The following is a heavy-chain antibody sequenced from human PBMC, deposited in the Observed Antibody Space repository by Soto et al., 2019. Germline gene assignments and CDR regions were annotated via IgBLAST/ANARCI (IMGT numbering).Heavy chain of an antibody. Sequence: SSVKVSSNASGYTFTSCGISWVRQAPGQGLEWMGWISTYNGNTNFTQKLQGRVTMTTDTSTSTAYMELRSLRSDDTAVYYCARDREYNWNYNWFDPWGQGTLVTVSS. D-gene: IGHD1-7*01. CDR3: ARDREYNWNYNWFDP. J-gene: IGHJ5*02. V-gene: IGHV1-18*01. CDR2: ISTYNGNT. CDR1: GYTFTSCG.